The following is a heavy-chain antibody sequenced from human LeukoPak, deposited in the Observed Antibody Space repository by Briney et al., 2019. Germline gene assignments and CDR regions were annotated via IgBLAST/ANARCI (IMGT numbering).Heavy chain of an antibody. D-gene: IGHD3-22*01. CDR1: GFTFSTYV. J-gene: IGHJ4*02. CDR3: ARAGGDYYDSSGYYPLDY. CDR2: ISSDENNK. V-gene: IGHV3-30*03. Sequence: PGRSLRLSCAASGFTFSTYVMHWVRQAPGKGLEWVALISSDENNKYYADSVKGRFAISRDNAKNSLYLQMNSLRAEDTAVYYCARAGGDYYDSSGYYPLDYWGQGTLVTVSS.